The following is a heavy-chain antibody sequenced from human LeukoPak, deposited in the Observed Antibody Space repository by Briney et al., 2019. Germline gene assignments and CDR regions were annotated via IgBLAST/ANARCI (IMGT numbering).Heavy chain of an antibody. D-gene: IGHD2-2*01. J-gene: IGHJ4*02. V-gene: IGHV1-18*01. CDR3: AKDRGIYCSSTSCLQELLDF. CDR1: GYTFTSYG. CDR2: ISAYNGNT. Sequence: GASVKVSCKASGYTFTSYGISWVRQAPGQGLEWMGWISAYNGNTNYAQKLQGRVTMTTDTSTSTAYMELRSLRSDDTAVYYCAKDRGIYCSSTSCLQELLDFWGQGTLVTVSS.